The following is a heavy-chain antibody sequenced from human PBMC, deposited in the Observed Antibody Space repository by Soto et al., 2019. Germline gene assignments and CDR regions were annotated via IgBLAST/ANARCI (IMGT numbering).Heavy chain of an antibody. V-gene: IGHV1-69*13. CDR1: GGTFSSYA. J-gene: IGHJ6*02. D-gene: IGHD3-3*01. CDR2: IIPIFGTA. Sequence: GASVKVSCKASGGTFSSYAISWVRQAPGQGLEWMGGIIPIFGTANYAQKFQGRVTITADESTSTAYMELSSLRSEDTAVYYCARDQVSGITIFGVGTSYYGMDVWGQGTTVTVSS. CDR3: ARDQVSGITIFGVGTSYYGMDV.